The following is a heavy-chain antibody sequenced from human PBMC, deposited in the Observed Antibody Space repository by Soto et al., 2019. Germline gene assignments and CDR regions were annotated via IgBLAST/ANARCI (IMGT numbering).Heavy chain of an antibody. CDR1: GFTFSSYS. J-gene: IGHJ4*02. Sequence: PGGSLRLSCAASGFTFSSYSMNWVRQAPGKGLEWVSSVSSSSSYIYYADSVKGRFTISRDNAKNSLYLQMNSLRAEDTAVYYCARTLYYYDSSGYRWGQGTLVTVSS. CDR2: VSSSSSYI. D-gene: IGHD3-22*01. V-gene: IGHV3-21*01. CDR3: ARTLYYYDSSGYR.